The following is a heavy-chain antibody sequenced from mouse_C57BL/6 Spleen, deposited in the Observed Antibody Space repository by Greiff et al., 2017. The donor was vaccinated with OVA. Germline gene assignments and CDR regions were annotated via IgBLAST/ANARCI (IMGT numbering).Heavy chain of an antibody. CDR1: GYTFTSYW. V-gene: IGHV1-53*01. J-gene: IGHJ2*01. Sequence: QVHVKQPGTELVKPGASVKLSCKASGYTFTSYWMHWVKQRPGQGLEWIGNINPSNGGTNYNEKFKSKATLTVDKSSSTAYMQLSSLTSEDSAVYYCAPGRLRDYFDYWGQGTTLTVSS. CDR2: INPSNGGT. D-gene: IGHD2-12*01. CDR3: APGRLRDYFDY.